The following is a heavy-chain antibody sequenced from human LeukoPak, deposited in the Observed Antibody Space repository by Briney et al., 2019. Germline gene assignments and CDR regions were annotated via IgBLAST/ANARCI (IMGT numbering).Heavy chain of an antibody. J-gene: IGHJ5*02. CDR3: ARVSGWYWFDQ. CDR1: GYTFSSYA. Sequence: GGSLRLXCEGSGYTFSSYAMHWDRQAPGKGLEYVAAISSDGRITYYANFVKGRFTISRDNSKNTLYLQMGSLRTEDMAVYYCARVSGWYWFDQWGQGTLVTVSS. V-gene: IGHV3-64*01. D-gene: IGHD6-19*01. CDR2: ISSDGRIT.